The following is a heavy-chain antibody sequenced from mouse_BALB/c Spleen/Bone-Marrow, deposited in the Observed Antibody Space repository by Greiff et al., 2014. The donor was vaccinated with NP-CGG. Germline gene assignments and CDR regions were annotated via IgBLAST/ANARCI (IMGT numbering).Heavy chain of an antibody. J-gene: IGHJ4*01. CDR3: DAREAIAY. Sequence: EVQVVESGAELVRSGASVKLSCTASGFNIKDYYMHWVKQRPEQGLEWIGWIDPENGDTEYAPKFQGKATMTADTSSNTAYLQLISLTSEDTYVYYCDAREAIAYWGQGTSVTVSA. V-gene: IGHV14-4*02. CDR1: GFNIKDYY. CDR2: IDPENGDT.